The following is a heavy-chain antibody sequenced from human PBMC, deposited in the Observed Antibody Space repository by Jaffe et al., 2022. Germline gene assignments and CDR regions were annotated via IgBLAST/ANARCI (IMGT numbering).Heavy chain of an antibody. V-gene: IGHV1-46*01. D-gene: IGHD3-10*01. CDR2: INPSGGST. CDR1: GYTFTSYY. J-gene: IGHJ6*04. CDR3: ARDLSAPESLWFGSAMDV. Sequence: QVQLVQSGAEVKKPGASVKVSCKASGYTFTSYYMHWVRQAPGQGLEWMGIINPSGGSTSYAQKFQGRVTMTRDTSTSTVYMELSSLRSEDTAVYYCARDLSAPESLWFGSAMDVWGKGTTVTVSS.